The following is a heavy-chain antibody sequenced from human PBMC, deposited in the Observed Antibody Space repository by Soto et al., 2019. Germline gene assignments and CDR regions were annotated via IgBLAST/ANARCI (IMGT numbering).Heavy chain of an antibody. CDR2: ISSSGSTT. CDR3: ARVRGDSSDSYYFDY. V-gene: IGHV3-11*01. J-gene: IGHJ4*02. CDR1: GFSLSDYY. Sequence: PGGSLRLSCAASGFSLSDYYMSWIRQAPGEGLEWVSYISSSGSTTHYADSVKGRFTISKDNAKNSVYLQMNSLRAEDTAVYYCARVRGDSSDSYYFDYWGQGTLVTVSS. D-gene: IGHD3-22*01.